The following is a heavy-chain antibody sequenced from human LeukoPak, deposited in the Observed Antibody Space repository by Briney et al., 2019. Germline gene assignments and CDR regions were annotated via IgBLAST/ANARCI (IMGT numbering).Heavy chain of an antibody. CDR1: GFTFSSYG. CDR3: AKDFYYYGMDV. J-gene: IGHJ6*02. CDR2: ISYDGSNK. Sequence: GGSLRLSCAASGFTFSSYGMHWVRQAPGKGPEWVAVISYDGSNKYYADSVKGRFTISRDNSKNTLYLQMNSLRAEDTAVYYCAKDFYYYGMDVWGQGTTVTVSS. V-gene: IGHV3-30*18.